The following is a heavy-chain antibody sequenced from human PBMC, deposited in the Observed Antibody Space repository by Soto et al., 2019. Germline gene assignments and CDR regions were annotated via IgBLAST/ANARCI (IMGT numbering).Heavy chain of an antibody. J-gene: IGHJ3*01. Sequence: GGSLRLSCVASDFTFSTYWMAWLRQTPGKGLEFVANIRQDGREINYLDSGKGRFTISRDNAEKSLFLQMNSLRAEDTAVYYCATDRWTGAFDFRGQGTVVTVSS. CDR2: IRQDGREI. CDR1: DFTFSTYW. D-gene: IGHD1-1*01. CDR3: ATDRWTGAFDF. V-gene: IGHV3-7*01.